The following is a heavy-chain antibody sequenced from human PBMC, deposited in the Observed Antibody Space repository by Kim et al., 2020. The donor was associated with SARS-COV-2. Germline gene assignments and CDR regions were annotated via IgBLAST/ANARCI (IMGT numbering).Heavy chain of an antibody. J-gene: IGHJ6*02. V-gene: IGHV3-30*18. CDR1: GFTFSSYG. D-gene: IGHD3-3*01. CDR3: AKVGNYDFWSGPWDYYYGMDV. CDR2: ISYDGSNK. Sequence: GGSLRLSCAASGFTFSSYGMHWVRQAPGKGLEWVAVISYDGSNKYYADSVKGRFTISRDNSKNTLYLQMNSLRAEDTAVYYCAKVGNYDFWSGPWDYYYGMDVWGQGTTVTVSS.